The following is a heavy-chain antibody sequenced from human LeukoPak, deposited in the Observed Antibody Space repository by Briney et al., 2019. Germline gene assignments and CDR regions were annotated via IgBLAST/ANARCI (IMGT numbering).Heavy chain of an antibody. CDR3: ARDKLTGDDSSSWVPPPTDWYFDL. V-gene: IGHV1-69*06. J-gene: IGHJ2*01. CDR2: IIPIFGTA. CDR1: GGTFSSYA. D-gene: IGHD6-13*01. Sequence: SVKVSCKASGGTFSSYAISWVRQAPGQGLEWMGGIIPIFGTANYAQKFQGRVTITADKSTSIAYMELSSLRSEDTAVYYCARDKLTGDDSSSWVPPPTDWYFDLWGRGTLVTVSS.